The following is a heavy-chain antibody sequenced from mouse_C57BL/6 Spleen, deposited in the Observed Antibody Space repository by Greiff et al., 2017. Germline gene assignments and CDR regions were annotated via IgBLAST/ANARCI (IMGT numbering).Heavy chain of an antibody. V-gene: IGHV1-50*01. CDR3: ARGGVGRYFDY. CDR2: IDPSDSYT. CDR1: GYTFTSYW. Sequence: QVQLQQPGAELVKPGASVKLSCKASGYTFTSYWMQWLKQRPGQGLAWIGEIDPSDSYTNYNQKFKGKATLTVDTSSSTAYMQLSSLTSEDSAVYYCARGGVGRYFDYWGQGTTLTVSS. J-gene: IGHJ2*01. D-gene: IGHD4-1*01.